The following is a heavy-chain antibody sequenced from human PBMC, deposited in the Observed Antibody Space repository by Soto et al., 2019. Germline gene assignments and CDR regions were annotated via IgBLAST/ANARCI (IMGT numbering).Heavy chain of an antibody. Sequence: QVQLQESGPGLVKPSQTLSLICTVSGGSINSGGYYWNWIRQHPGKGLEWIGYIFYSGRTYYNPLLRSRVTITAATSENQFALNLSSVTAAETVVYFWARGYRQSGYSSSWVFDYWGQGTLVNVSS. CDR3: ARGYRQSGYSSSWVFDY. CDR2: IFYSGRT. V-gene: IGHV4-31*03. D-gene: IGHD6-13*01. CDR1: GGSINSGGYY. J-gene: IGHJ4*02.